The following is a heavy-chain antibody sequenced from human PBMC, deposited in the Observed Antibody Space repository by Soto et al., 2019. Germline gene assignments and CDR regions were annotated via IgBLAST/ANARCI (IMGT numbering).Heavy chain of an antibody. Sequence: EVQLVESGGGLVQPGRSLRLSCAASGFTFDDYAMHWVRQAPGKGLEWVSGISWNSGSIGYADSVKGRFTISRDNAKNSLYLQMNSRRDEDTALYYCAKEISDGDYDAFDIWGQGTMVTVSS. CDR2: ISWNSGSI. D-gene: IGHD4-17*01. CDR1: GFTFDDYA. J-gene: IGHJ3*02. V-gene: IGHV3-9*01. CDR3: AKEISDGDYDAFDI.